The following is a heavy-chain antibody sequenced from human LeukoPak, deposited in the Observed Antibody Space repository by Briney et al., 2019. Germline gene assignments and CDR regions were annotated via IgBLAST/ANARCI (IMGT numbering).Heavy chain of an antibody. Sequence: PGGSLRLSCAASGFTFSDCYMSWIRQAPGKGLEYISYISSSGSYTNYADSVKGRFTISRDNAKNSLYLQMNSLRAEDTAVYYCARASSTGLAIPGYWGQGTLVTVSS. CDR3: ARASSTGLAIPGY. D-gene: IGHD2-2*01. J-gene: IGHJ4*02. CDR1: GFTFSDCY. CDR2: ISSSGSYT. V-gene: IGHV3-11*05.